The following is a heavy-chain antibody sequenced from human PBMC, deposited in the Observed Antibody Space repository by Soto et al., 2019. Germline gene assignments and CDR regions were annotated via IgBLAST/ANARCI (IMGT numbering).Heavy chain of an antibody. CDR2: ISYDGSNK. V-gene: IGHV3-30-3*01. D-gene: IGHD2-15*01. CDR1: GFTFSSYA. Sequence: QVQLVESGGGVVQPGRSLRLSCAASGFTFSSYAMHWVRQAPGKGLEWVAVISYDGSNKYYADSVKGRFTISRDNSKNTLYLQMISLRAEDTAVYYCARSIAVPNYFDYWCQGTLVTVSS. CDR3: ARSIAVPNYFDY. J-gene: IGHJ4*02.